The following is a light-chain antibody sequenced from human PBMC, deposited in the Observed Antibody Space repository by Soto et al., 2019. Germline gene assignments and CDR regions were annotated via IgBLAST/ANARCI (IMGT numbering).Light chain of an antibody. CDR2: RNS. Sequence: QSVLTQPPSVSGAPGQRVTISCTGSSSNIGAGYDVHWYQQLPGTAPKLLIYRNSNRPSGVPDRCSGSKSGTSGSLAITGLQAEDEADYYCQSYDSSLSGSVFGGGTKLTVL. CDR3: QSYDSSLSGSV. CDR1: SSNIGAGYD. V-gene: IGLV1-40*01. J-gene: IGLJ2*01.